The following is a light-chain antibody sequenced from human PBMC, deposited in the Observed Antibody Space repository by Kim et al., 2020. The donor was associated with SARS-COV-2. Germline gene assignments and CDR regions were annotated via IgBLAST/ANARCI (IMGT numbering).Light chain of an antibody. J-gene: IGKJ5*01. CDR3: QKYNSAPQT. V-gene: IGKV1-27*01. CDR1: QGISNY. CDR2: AAS. Sequence: ASVGDRVTITCRASQGISNYLAWYQQKPGKVPKLLIYAASALQSGVPSRFSGSGSGTDFTLTISSLQPEDVATYYCQKYNSAPQTFGQGTRLEIK.